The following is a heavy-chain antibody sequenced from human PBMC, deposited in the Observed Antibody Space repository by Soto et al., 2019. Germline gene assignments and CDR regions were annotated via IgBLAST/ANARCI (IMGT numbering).Heavy chain of an antibody. D-gene: IGHD3-10*01. Sequence: TSETLSLTCAFYGGSFSGYYWSWIRQPPGKGLEWIGEINHSGSTNYNPSLKSRVTISVDTSKNQFSLKLSSVTAADTAVYYCARGSKPYGSGSYYTHWGQGTLVTVSS. CDR1: GGSFSGYY. CDR3: ARGSKPYGSGSYYTH. CDR2: INHSGST. J-gene: IGHJ4*02. V-gene: IGHV4-34*01.